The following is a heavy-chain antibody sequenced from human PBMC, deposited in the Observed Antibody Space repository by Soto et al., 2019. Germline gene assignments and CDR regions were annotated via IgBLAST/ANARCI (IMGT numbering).Heavy chain of an antibody. J-gene: IGHJ5*02. CDR3: ARGRRQYYYGSGPTSNWFDP. D-gene: IGHD3-10*01. Sequence: SETMSLTCAAYGGSCSGSSGRWIRGPPGKGLEWIGEINHSGSTNYNPSLKSRVTISVDTSKNQFSLKLSSVTAADTAVYYCARGRRQYYYGSGPTSNWFDPWGQGTLVT. CDR2: INHSGST. CDR1: GGSCSGSS. V-gene: IGHV4-34*01.